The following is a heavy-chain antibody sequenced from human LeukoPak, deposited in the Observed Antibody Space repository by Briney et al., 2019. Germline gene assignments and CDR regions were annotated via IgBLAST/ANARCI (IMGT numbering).Heavy chain of an antibody. CDR2: INPSGGST. Sequence: ASVKVSCKASGYTFTSYYMHWVRQAPGQGLEWMGIINPSGGSTSYAQKFQGRVTMTRDVSTSTVYMELSSLRSEDTAVYYCARGLGQYCSGGSCYGTKGYYFDYWGQGTLVTVSS. CDR1: GYTFTSYY. D-gene: IGHD2-15*01. V-gene: IGHV1-46*01. J-gene: IGHJ4*02. CDR3: ARGLGQYCSGGSCYGTKGYYFDY.